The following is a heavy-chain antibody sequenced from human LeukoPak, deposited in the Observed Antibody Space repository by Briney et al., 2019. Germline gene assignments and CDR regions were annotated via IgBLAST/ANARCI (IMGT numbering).Heavy chain of an antibody. CDR1: GGSISSYY. CDR2: IYTSGST. J-gene: IGHJ6*03. D-gene: IGHD6-19*01. V-gene: IGHV4-4*07. CDR3: AREGDGSEQWLTYYYMDV. Sequence: SETLSLTCTVSGGSISSYYWSWIRQPAGKGLEWIGRIYTSGSTNYNPSLKSRVTMSVDTSKNQFSLKLSSVTAADTAMYYCAREGDGSEQWLTYYYMDVWGKGTTVTISS.